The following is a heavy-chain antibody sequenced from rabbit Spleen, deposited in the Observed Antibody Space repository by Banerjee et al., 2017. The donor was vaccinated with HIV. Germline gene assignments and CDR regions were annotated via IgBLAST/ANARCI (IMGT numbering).Heavy chain of an antibody. V-gene: IGHV1S40*01. CDR1: GFSFSSNDY. Sequence: QSLEESGGGLVQPEGSLTLTCKASGFSFSSNDYMCWVRQAPGKGLEWIACIYVGSGGGTKYASWAKGRFTISKTSSTTVTLQMTSLTVADTAIYFCARDLTGVIGWNFDFWGPGTLVTVS. CDR3: ARDLTGVIGWNFDF. J-gene: IGHJ4*01. CDR2: IYVGSGGGT. D-gene: IGHD1-1*01.